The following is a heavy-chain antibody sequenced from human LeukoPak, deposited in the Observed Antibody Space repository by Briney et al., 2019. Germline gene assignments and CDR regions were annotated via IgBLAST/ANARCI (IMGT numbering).Heavy chain of an antibody. CDR3: ARDSYSSGWYGWWAFDI. J-gene: IGHJ3*02. Sequence: GGSLRLSCAASGFTFSSYEMNWVRQAPGKGLEWVSYISSSGSTIYYADSVKGRLTISRDNAKNSLYLQMNSLRAEDTAVYYCARDSYSSGWYGWWAFDIWGQGTMVTVSS. CDR1: GFTFSSYE. CDR2: ISSSGSTI. D-gene: IGHD6-19*01. V-gene: IGHV3-48*03.